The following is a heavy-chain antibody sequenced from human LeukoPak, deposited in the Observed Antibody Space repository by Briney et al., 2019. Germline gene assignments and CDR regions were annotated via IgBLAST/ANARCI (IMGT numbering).Heavy chain of an antibody. Sequence: SETLSLTCAVSGGSISSSYWSWIRQPPGKGLEWIGYIYYSGSTNYNPSLKSRVTISVDTSKNQFSLKLSSVTAADTAVYYCARAFYPGYYSYMAVWGKGTTVTVSS. CDR3: ARAFYPGYYSYMAV. J-gene: IGHJ6*03. CDR1: GGSISSSY. CDR2: IYYSGST. V-gene: IGHV4-59*01. D-gene: IGHD3-3*02.